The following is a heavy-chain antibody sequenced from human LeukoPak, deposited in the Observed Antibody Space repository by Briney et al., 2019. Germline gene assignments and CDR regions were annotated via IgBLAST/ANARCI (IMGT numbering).Heavy chain of an antibody. CDR2: TYYRSKWYN. CDR3: ARGRVVGAVVVPAAIWPGNYGMDV. CDR1: GDSVSSNSAA. D-gene: IGHD2-2*02. V-gene: IGHV6-1*01. J-gene: IGHJ6*02. Sequence: SQTLSLTCAISGDSVSSNSAAWNWIRQSPSRGLEWLGRTYYRSKWYNDYAVSVKSRITINPDTSKNQFSLQLNSVTPEDTAVYYCARGRVVGAVVVPAAIWPGNYGMDVWGQGTTVTVSS.